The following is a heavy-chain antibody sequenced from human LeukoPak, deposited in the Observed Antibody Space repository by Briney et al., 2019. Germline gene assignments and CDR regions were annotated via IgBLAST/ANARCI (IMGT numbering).Heavy chain of an antibody. Sequence: ASVKVSCKASGGTFSSYAISWVRQAPGQGPEWMGRIIPILGIANYAQKFQGRVTITADKSTSTAYMELSSLRSEDTAVYYCARDIAQWLVRGWYFDLWGRGTLVTVSS. J-gene: IGHJ2*01. V-gene: IGHV1-69*04. CDR1: GGTFSSYA. CDR2: IIPILGIA. CDR3: ARDIAQWLVRGWYFDL. D-gene: IGHD6-19*01.